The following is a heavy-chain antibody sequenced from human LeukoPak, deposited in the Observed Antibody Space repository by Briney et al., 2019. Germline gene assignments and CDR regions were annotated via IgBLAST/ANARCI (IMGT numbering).Heavy chain of an antibody. Sequence: GGSLRLSCAASGFTFSSYAMHWVRQAPGKGLEWVAVISYDGSNKYYADSVKGRFTISRDNSKNTLYLQMNSLRAEDTAVYYCARQNGDYFIGYYFDYWGQGTLVTVSA. V-gene: IGHV3-30-3*01. CDR1: GFTFSSYA. D-gene: IGHD4-17*01. CDR3: ARQNGDYFIGYYFDY. CDR2: ISYDGSNK. J-gene: IGHJ4*02.